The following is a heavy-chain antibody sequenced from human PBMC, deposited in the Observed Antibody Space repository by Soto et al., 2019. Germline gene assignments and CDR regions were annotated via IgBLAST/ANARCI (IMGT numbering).Heavy chain of an antibody. V-gene: IGHV1-69*12. J-gene: IGHJ3*02. Sequence: QVQLVQSGAEVKKPGSSVKVSCKASGGTFSSYAISWVRQAPGQGLEWMGGIIPIFGTANYAQKFQGRVTIPADESTSTAYMELSSLRSEDTAVYYCARDGTVNPTWRRADAFDIWGQGTMVTVSS. CDR1: GGTFSSYA. CDR3: ARDGTVNPTWRRADAFDI. CDR2: IIPIFGTA. D-gene: IGHD4-4*01.